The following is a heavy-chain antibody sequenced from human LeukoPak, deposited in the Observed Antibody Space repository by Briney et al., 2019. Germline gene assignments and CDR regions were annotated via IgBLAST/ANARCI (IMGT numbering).Heavy chain of an antibody. CDR1: GGSISSSSYY. D-gene: IGHD1-26*01. Sequence: SETLSLTCTVSGGSISSSSYYWGWIRQPPGKGLEWIGSIYYSGSTYYNPSLKSRVTVSVDTSKNQFSLKLSSVTAADTAVYYCARAVGTEWELQHFDYWGQGTLVTVSS. V-gene: IGHV4-39*07. CDR2: IYYSGST. CDR3: ARAVGTEWELQHFDY. J-gene: IGHJ4*02.